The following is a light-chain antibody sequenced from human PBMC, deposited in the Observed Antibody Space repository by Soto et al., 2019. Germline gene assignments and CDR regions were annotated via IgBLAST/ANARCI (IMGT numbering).Light chain of an antibody. Sequence: DIQMTQSPSTLSASVGDRVTITCRASQSISSWLAWYQQKPGKAPKLLIYDASSLESGVPSRFSGSGSGTEFTLTISTLQPDDFATYYCQKYNSYSPYMFGQGTNLELK. J-gene: IGKJ2*01. CDR3: QKYNSYSPYM. V-gene: IGKV1-5*01. CDR2: DAS. CDR1: QSISSW.